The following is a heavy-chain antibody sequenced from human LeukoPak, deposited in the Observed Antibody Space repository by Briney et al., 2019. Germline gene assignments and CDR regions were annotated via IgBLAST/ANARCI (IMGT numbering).Heavy chain of an antibody. CDR1: GFTFSSYS. Sequence: GGSLRLSCAASGFTFSSYSMNWVRQAPGKGLEWVSYISSSSSTIYYADSVKGRFTISRDNAKNSLYLQMNSLRAEDTAVYYCARSTYYYGSGSYDYWGQGTLVTVSS. V-gene: IGHV3-48*01. CDR2: ISSSSSTI. CDR3: ARSTYYYGSGSYDY. D-gene: IGHD3-10*01. J-gene: IGHJ4*02.